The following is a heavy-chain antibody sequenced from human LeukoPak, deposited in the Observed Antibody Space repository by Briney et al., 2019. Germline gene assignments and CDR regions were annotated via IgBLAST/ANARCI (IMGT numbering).Heavy chain of an antibody. J-gene: IGHJ4*02. CDR3: AKDTAAAGIMGAIDY. Sequence: GGSLRLSCAASGFTFDDYAMHWVRQAPGKGLEWVSGISWNSGSIGYADSVKGRFTISRDNAKNSLYLQMNSLRAEDMAFYYCAKDTAAAGIMGAIDYWGQGILVTVSS. D-gene: IGHD6-13*01. CDR1: GFTFDDYA. V-gene: IGHV3-9*03. CDR2: ISWNSGSI.